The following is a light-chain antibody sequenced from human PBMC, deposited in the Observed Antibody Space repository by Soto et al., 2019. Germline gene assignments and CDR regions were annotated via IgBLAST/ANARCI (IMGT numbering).Light chain of an antibody. CDR2: DAS. J-gene: IGKJ5*01. Sequence: DIVFTQSPATLSLSPGERATLSCRASQSISNYLAWYQHKPGQAPRLLIYDASNRATATPPRFSGSGSGTDFTLTISSLEPEDFAVYYCQQRSAGVTFGQGTRLEIK. CDR3: QQRSAGVT. V-gene: IGKV3-11*01. CDR1: QSISNY.